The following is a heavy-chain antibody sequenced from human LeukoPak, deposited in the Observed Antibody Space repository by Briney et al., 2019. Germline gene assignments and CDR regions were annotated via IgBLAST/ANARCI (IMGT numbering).Heavy chain of an antibody. V-gene: IGHV4-38-2*02. D-gene: IGHD2-21*02. CDR3: ARGSGDWTYYFDY. CDR1: GYSISSGYL. Sequence: SETLSLTCTVSGYSISSGYLWGWIRQPPGKGLEWIGSTYHGGTTYSNPSLKSRVIISEDTSKNQFSLKLSSVTAADTAAYYCARGSGDWTYYFDYWGQGTLVTVSS. J-gene: IGHJ4*02. CDR2: TYHGGTT.